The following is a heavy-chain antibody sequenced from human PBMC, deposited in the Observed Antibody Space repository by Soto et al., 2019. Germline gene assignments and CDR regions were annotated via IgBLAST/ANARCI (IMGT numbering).Heavy chain of an antibody. J-gene: IGHJ4*02. CDR2: IYYTGNT. CDR1: GGSISSGGTGSY. V-gene: IGHV4-31*01. D-gene: IGHD2-15*01. CDR3: ASGRGAYKVQY. Sequence: QVQLQESGPGLVKPSQTLSLTCTVSGGSISSGGTGSYWTWIRQLPGKGLEWIGYIYYTGNTYYNPHLTTPPPISKHASENQFFLNLPAATAADTVVYLWASGRGAYKVQYWGKGTLVTVSS.